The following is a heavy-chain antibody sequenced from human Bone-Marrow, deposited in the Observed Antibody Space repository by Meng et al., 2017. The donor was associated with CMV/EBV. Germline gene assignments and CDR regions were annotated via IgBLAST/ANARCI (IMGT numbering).Heavy chain of an antibody. CDR1: GFTFSDYY. Sequence: GESLKISCAASGFTFSDYYMSWIRQAPGKGLEWVSYISSSGSTIYYADSVKGRFTISRDNAKNSLYLQMNSLRAEDTAVYYCARGGGTTFYYYGMDVWGQRTTVTVSS. J-gene: IGHJ6*02. V-gene: IGHV3-11*04. CDR2: ISSSGSTI. D-gene: IGHD1-7*01. CDR3: ARGGGTTFYYYGMDV.